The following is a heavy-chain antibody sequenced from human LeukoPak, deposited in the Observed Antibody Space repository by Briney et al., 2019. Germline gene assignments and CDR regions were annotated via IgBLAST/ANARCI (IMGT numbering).Heavy chain of an antibody. Sequence: PGGSLRLSCEVSGFTFSDYWMHWVRQVPGKGLMWVSRINGDGGTLTYVDSVRGRFTISRDNAKNSLYLQMNSLRVEDAALYYCVRGHYSSSSFFDVWGQGTLVTVSS. CDR1: GFTFSDYW. CDR3: VRGHYSSSSFFDV. D-gene: IGHD6-6*01. CDR2: INGDGGTL. V-gene: IGHV3-74*03. J-gene: IGHJ4*02.